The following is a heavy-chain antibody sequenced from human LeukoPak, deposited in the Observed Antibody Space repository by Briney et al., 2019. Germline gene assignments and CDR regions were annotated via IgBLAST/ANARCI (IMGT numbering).Heavy chain of an antibody. CDR3: ARSYVVVTAIDAFDI. J-gene: IGHJ3*02. V-gene: IGHV3-48*03. D-gene: IGHD2-21*02. Sequence: SGGSLRLSCAASGFTFSSYEMNWVRQAPGKGLEWVSYISSSGSTRYYADSVKGRFTISRDNAKNSLYLQMNSLRAEDTAVYYCARSYVVVTAIDAFDIWGQGTMVTVS. CDR2: ISSSGSTR. CDR1: GFTFSSYE.